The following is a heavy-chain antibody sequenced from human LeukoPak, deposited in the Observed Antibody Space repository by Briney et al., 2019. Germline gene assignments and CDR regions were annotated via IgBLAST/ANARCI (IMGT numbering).Heavy chain of an antibody. CDR1: GYTFTSYA. J-gene: IGHJ4*02. V-gene: IGHV1-3*01. Sequence: ASVKVSCKASGYTFTSYAMHWVRQAPGQRLEWMGWINAGNGNTKYSQKFQGRVTITRDTSASTAYMELSSLRSEDTAVYYCARMMKVGATSRFDYWGQGTLVTVYS. CDR3: ARMMKVGATSRFDY. D-gene: IGHD1-26*01. CDR2: INAGNGNT.